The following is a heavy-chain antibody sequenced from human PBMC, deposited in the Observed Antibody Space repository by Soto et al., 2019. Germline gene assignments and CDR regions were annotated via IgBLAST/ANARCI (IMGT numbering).Heavy chain of an antibody. CDR2: IIPILGIA. CDR1: GGTFSSYT. J-gene: IGHJ6*03. V-gene: IGHV1-69*04. Sequence: GASVKVSCKASGGTFSSYTISWVRQAPGQGLEWMGRIIPILGIANYAQKFQGRVTITADKSTSTAYMELSSLRSEDTAVYYCARDWVNYINYEAYYSYYMYVWGKRTTVTVSS. D-gene: IGHD4-4*01. CDR3: ARDWVNYINYEAYYSYYMYV.